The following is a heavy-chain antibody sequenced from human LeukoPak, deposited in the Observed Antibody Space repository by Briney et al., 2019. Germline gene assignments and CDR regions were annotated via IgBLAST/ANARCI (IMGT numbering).Heavy chain of an antibody. CDR1: GGSFRGYY. CDR3: ARELYYDLWSGYTYYFDY. CDR2: INHSGST. D-gene: IGHD3-3*01. J-gene: IGHJ4*02. V-gene: IGHV4-34*01. Sequence: PSETLSLTXAVYGGSFRGYYWSWIRQPPGKGLEWIGEINHSGSTNYNPSLKSRVTISVDTSKNQFSLKLSSVTAADTAVYYCARELYYDLWSGYTYYFDYWGQGTLVTVSS.